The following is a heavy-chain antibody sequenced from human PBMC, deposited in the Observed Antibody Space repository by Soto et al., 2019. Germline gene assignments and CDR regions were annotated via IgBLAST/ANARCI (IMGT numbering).Heavy chain of an antibody. V-gene: IGHV1-69*12. Sequence: QVQLVQSGAEVKKPGTSVNVSCKASGGTFSSYAISWVRQAPGQGLEGMGGIIPIFGTANYAQKCQGRVTIAADESTSTAYMEPRSLRSEDTAVYYCASSVVKYYYYGMDVWGEGTTGTVSS. CDR1: GGTFSSYA. D-gene: IGHD3-22*01. CDR2: IIPIFGTA. CDR3: ASSVVKYYYYGMDV. J-gene: IGHJ6*04.